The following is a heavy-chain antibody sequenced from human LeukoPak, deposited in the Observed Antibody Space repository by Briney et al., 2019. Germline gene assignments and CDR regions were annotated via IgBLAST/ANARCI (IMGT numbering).Heavy chain of an antibody. V-gene: IGHV4-34*01. CDR2: INHSGST. Sequence: SETLSLTCAVYGGSFSGDYWNWIRHPPGKGLEWIGEINHSGSTNYYPSLKSRVTISVDPSKNQFSLRLSSVTAADTAVYYCARLTVTSAWEQKWFDPWGQGTLVTVSS. CDR3: ARLTVTSAWEQKWFDP. CDR1: GGSFSGDY. D-gene: IGHD4-17*01. J-gene: IGHJ5*02.